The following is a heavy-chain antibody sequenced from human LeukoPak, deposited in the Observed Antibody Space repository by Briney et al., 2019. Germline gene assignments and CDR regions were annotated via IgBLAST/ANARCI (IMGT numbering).Heavy chain of an antibody. V-gene: IGHV3-23*01. Sequence: PGGSLRLSCAASGFTFSSYAMSWVRQAPGKGLEWVSAISGSGGSTYYADSVKSRFTISRDNSKNTLYLQMNSLRAEDTAVYYCAKVMVGYCGGDCAVDYWGQGTLVTVAS. D-gene: IGHD2-21*02. J-gene: IGHJ4*02. CDR1: GFTFSSYA. CDR2: ISGSGGST. CDR3: AKVMVGYCGGDCAVDY.